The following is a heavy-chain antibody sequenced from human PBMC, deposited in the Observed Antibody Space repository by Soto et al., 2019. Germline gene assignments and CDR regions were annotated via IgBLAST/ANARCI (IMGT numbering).Heavy chain of an antibody. CDR3: ARDGGPTGYYYYYSMDV. Sequence: ALVKVSCKASGYTFTSYAMHWVRQAPGQRLEWMGWINAGNGNTKYSQKFQGRVTITRDTSASTAYMELSSLRSEDTAVYYCARDGGPTGYYYYYSMDVWGQGTTVTVSS. D-gene: IGHD3-16*01. CDR2: INAGNGNT. V-gene: IGHV1-3*01. J-gene: IGHJ6*02. CDR1: GYTFTSYA.